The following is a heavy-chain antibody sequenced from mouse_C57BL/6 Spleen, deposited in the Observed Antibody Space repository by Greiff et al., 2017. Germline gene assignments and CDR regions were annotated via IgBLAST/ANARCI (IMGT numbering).Heavy chain of an antibody. J-gene: IGHJ3*01. V-gene: IGHV1-15*01. Sequence: SGAELVRPGASVTLSCQASGYTFTDYEMHWVKQTPVHGLEWIGAIDPETGGTAYNQKFKGKAILTADESSSTAYMELRSLTSEDAAVYYCTRANYYGSSHSAWFAYWGQGTLVTVSA. CDR3: TRANYYGSSHSAWFAY. CDR2: IDPETGGT. CDR1: GYTFTDYE. D-gene: IGHD1-1*01.